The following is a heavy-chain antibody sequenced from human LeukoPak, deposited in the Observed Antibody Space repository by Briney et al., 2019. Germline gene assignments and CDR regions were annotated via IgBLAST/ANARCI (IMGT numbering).Heavy chain of an antibody. J-gene: IGHJ4*02. V-gene: IGHV1-2*02. CDR2: INPNSGGT. CDR1: GYTFTDYY. Sequence: ASVTVSCKASGYTFTDYYMHWVRQAPGQGLEWMGWINPNSGGTNYAQKFQGRVTMTRDTSISTAYMELSRLRSDDTAVYYCARDWRRGSSGSTLGYWGQGTLVTVSS. D-gene: IGHD3-22*01. CDR3: ARDWRRGSSGSTLGY.